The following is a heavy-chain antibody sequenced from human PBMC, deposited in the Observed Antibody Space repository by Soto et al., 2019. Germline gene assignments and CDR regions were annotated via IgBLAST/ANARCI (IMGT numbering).Heavy chain of an antibody. V-gene: IGHV3-13*01. J-gene: IGHJ5*02. CDR2: IGTLHDT. CDR1: GFTFSAYD. CDR3: ARPASHWHGGGGWFDP. Sequence: PGGSLRLSCAASGFTFSAYDMHWVRQPTGKGLEWVSAIGTLHDTYYPDSVKGRFTISRENAKNSLYLQMNSLTTGDTAVYYCARPASHWHGGGGWFDPWGQGTLVTVSS. D-gene: IGHD3-16*01.